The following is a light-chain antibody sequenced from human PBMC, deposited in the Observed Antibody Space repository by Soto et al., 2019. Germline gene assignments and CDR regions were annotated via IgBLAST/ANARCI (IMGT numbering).Light chain of an antibody. CDR1: SSNIGTNY. J-gene: IGLJ2*01. CDR3: AAWDDSLNGVL. CDR2: RNN. Sequence: QSVLSQPPSASGTPGQRVTVSCSGSSSNIGTNYVYWYQQLPATAPKLLIYRNNQRPSGVPDRFTGSKSGTSASLAISGLXXXXXXXYFCAAWDDSLNGVLFGGGTKLTVL. V-gene: IGLV1-47*01.